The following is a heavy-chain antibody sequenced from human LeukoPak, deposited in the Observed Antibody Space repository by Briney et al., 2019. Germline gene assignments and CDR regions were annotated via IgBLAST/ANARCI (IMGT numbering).Heavy chain of an antibody. CDR2: IYYSGST. CDR1: GGSISSYY. J-gene: IGHJ4*02. D-gene: IGHD3-10*01. V-gene: IGHV4-59*01. Sequence: PSETLSLTCTVSGGSISSYYWGWIRQPPGKGLEWIGYIYYSGSTNYNPSLKSRVTISVDTSKNQFSLKLSSVTAADTAVYYCARASITMVRGVDYRGQGTLVTVSS. CDR3: ARASITMVRGVDY.